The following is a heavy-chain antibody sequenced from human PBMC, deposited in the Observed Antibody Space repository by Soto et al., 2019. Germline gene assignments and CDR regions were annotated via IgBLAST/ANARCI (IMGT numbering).Heavy chain of an antibody. CDR3: ARERYGSGSYYV. D-gene: IGHD3-10*01. J-gene: IGHJ6*02. CDR2: INHSGST. CDR1: GGSFSGYY. V-gene: IGHV4-34*01. Sequence: SETLSLTCAVYGGSFSGYYWSWIRQPPGKGLEWIGEINHSGSTNYNPSLKSRVTISVDTSKNQFSLKLSSVTAADTAVYYCARERYGSGSYYVWGQGTTVTVS.